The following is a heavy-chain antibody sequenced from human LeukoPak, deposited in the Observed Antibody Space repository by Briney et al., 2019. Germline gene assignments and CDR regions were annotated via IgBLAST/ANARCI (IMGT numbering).Heavy chain of an antibody. CDR2: IYGGDST. CDR1: GFTVSSNY. V-gene: IGHV3-53*01. CDR3: ARAGELLSYYFDY. J-gene: IGHJ4*02. D-gene: IGHD3-10*01. Sequence: GGSLRLSCAASGFTVSSNYMSWVRQAPGKGLEWVSLIYGGDSTYYADSVKGRFTISRDNFKNTLYLQMNRLRAEDTAVYYCARAGELLSYYFDYWGQGTLVTVSS.